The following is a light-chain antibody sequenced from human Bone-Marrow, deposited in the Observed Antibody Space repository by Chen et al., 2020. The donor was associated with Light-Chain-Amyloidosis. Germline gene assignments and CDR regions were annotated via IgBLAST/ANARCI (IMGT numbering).Light chain of an antibody. J-gene: IGLJ2*01. Sequence: SYELTQPPSVSVSPGQTASITCSGDKLGDKYACWYQQKTGQSPVLVIYQDSKRRSGIPERFSGSNSGNTATLTISGTQDRDEADYYCQAWDSSTVVFGGWTKLTVL. V-gene: IGLV3-1*01. CDR1: KLGDKY. CDR2: QDS. CDR3: QAWDSSTVV.